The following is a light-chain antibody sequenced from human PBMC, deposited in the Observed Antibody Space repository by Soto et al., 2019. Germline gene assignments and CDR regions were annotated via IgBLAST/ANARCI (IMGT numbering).Light chain of an antibody. CDR3: QQSYSTRFT. J-gene: IGKJ3*01. V-gene: IGKV1-39*01. Sequence: DIQMTQSPSSLSASVGDRVTITCRTIQSISSYLNWYQQKPGKAPNLLVYGASSLQSGVPSRFSGGGSGTDFTLTISSLQPEDIATYYCQQSYSTRFTFGPGTKVDIK. CDR1: QSISSY. CDR2: GAS.